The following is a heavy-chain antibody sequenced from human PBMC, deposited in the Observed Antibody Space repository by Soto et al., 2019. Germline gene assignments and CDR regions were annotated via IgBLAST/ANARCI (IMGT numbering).Heavy chain of an antibody. V-gene: IGHV4-34*01. CDR3: ARGVQFLRGMDV. CDR1: GGSFSGYY. J-gene: IGHJ6*02. Sequence: QVQLQQWGAGLLKPSETLSLTCAVYGGSFSGYYWSWIRQPPGKGLEWIGEINHSGSTNYNPSLKSRVTISVDTSKNQFSLKLSSVTAADTAVYYCARGVQFLRGMDVWGQGTTVTVSS. CDR2: INHSGST. D-gene: IGHD3-3*01.